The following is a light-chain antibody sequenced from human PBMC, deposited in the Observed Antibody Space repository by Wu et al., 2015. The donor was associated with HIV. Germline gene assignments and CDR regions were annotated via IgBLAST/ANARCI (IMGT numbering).Light chain of an antibody. J-gene: IGKJ2*01. Sequence: LSCRASQNVLSDTLPGITKILARXPGLSLWSISXGHWHPQRFSGSGSGTDFTLTISRLEPEDFAVYYCQQYVDSPVTFGQGTKVE. CDR3: QQYVDSPVT. CDR1: QNVLSDT. CDR2: SI. V-gene: IGKV3-20*01.